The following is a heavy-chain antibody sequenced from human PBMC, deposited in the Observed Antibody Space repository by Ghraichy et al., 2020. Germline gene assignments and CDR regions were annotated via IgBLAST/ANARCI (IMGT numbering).Heavy chain of an antibody. V-gene: IGHV3-53*01. CDR3: TRVRYYDFWSGWVSDY. CDR1: GLTVSSNY. Sequence: GGSLRLSCAASGLTVSSNYMNWVRQAPGKGLEWVSVIYSAGNTYYIESVKGRFTISRDTSKNTLYLQMNSLGAEDTAVYFCTRVRYYDFWSGWVSDYWGQGALVTVSS. J-gene: IGHJ4*02. CDR2: IYSAGNT. D-gene: IGHD3-3*01.